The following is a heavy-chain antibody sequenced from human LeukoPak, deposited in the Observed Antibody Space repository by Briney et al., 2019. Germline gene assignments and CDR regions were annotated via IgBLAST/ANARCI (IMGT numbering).Heavy chain of an antibody. D-gene: IGHD1-14*01. J-gene: IGHJ4*02. CDR1: RFTFSSYE. V-gene: IGHV3-48*03. CDR3: AKDASYRFDY. CDR2: ISSSGSTM. Sequence: GGSLRLSCAASRFTFSSYEMNWVRQAPGKGPEWVSYISSSGSTMYYADSVKGRFTISRDNAENSLYLQMNNLRVEDTAVYYCAKDASYRFDYWGQGTLVTVSS.